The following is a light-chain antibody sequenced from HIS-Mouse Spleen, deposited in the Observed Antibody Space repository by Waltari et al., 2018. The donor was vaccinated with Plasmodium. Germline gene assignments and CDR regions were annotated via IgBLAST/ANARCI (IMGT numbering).Light chain of an antibody. CDR3: QAWDSSTVV. Sequence: SYELTQPPSVSVSPGQTASITCSGDKLVDKYACWYQQKPGQSPVLVIYQDSQRPSGIPERFSCSNSGNTATLTISGTQAMDEAYYYCQAWDSSTVVFGGGTKLTVL. CDR2: QDS. J-gene: IGLJ2*01. CDR1: KLVDKY. V-gene: IGLV3-1*01.